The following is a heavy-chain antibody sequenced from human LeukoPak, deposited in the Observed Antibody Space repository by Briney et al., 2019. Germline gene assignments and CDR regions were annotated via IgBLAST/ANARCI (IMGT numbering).Heavy chain of an antibody. J-gene: IGHJ4*02. D-gene: IGHD6-19*01. V-gene: IGHV1-18*01. CDR2: ISAYNGNT. Sequence: GASVKVSCKASGYTFTSYGISWVRQAPGQGLEWMGWISAYNGNTNYAQKLQGRVTMTTDTSTSTAYMELRSLRSDDTAVYYCARTYSGYSSGTYFDYWGQGTLVTVSS. CDR1: GYTFTSYG. CDR3: ARTYSGYSSGTYFDY.